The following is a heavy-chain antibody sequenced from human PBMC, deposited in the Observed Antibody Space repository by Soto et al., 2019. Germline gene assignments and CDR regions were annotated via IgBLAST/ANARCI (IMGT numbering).Heavy chain of an antibody. J-gene: IGHJ4*02. D-gene: IGHD1-1*01. CDR1: GFTFSDYG. V-gene: IGHV3-30*18. CDR3: AKKSVTGSTCGGFDS. Sequence: PRGSLRLSCAASGFTFSDYGMHWVLQAPGKGLEWVTVTSYDGSKKFYADSVKDRFTISRDNSKNTLYLQMNSLRPEDTAVYYCAKKSVTGSTCGGFDSWGQGTLVSVSS. CDR2: TSYDGSKK.